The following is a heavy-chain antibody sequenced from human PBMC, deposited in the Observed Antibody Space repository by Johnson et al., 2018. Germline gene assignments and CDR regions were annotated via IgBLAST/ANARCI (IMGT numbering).Heavy chain of an antibody. Sequence: VQLVESGGGLVQPGRSLRLSCAASGFTFSSYSMNWVRQAPGKGLEWVSYINRSSSTICYAASVKGRFTISRDNAKNSLYLQMNSLRDEDTAVYYWARKCVVGAVGYAFDIWGQGTMVTVAS. J-gene: IGHJ3*02. CDR3: ARKCVVGAVGYAFDI. V-gene: IGHV3-48*02. CDR1: GFTFSSYS. D-gene: IGHD1-26*01. CDR2: INRSSSTI.